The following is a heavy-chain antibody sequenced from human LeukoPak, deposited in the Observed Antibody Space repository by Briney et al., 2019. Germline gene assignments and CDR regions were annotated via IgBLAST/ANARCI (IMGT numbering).Heavy chain of an antibody. J-gene: IGHJ5*02. CDR2: INPNSGGT. CDR3: ARVPTQYDIGPFDP. CDR1: GYTFTGYY. V-gene: IGHV1-2*02. D-gene: IGHD3-9*01. Sequence: ASVKVSCKASGYTFTGYYMHWVRQAPGQGLEWMGWINPNSGGTNYAQKFQGRVTMTRDTSISTAYMELSRLRSDDTAVYYCARVPTQYDIGPFDPWGQGTLVTVSS.